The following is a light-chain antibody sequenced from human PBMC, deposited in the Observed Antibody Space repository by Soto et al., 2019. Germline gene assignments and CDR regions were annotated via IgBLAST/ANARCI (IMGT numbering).Light chain of an antibody. J-gene: IGLJ1*01. CDR3: TSYTGADFTFV. V-gene: IGLV2-8*01. CDR1: SSDIGTYDY. Sequence: QSALTQPPSASGSLGQSVTISCTGTSSDIGTYDYVSWYQQHPGRAPKLIIFEVSKRPLGVPDRFSGSKSGNTASLIVSGLQPDDEAEYHCTSYTGADFTFVFGTGTKLTVL. CDR2: EVS.